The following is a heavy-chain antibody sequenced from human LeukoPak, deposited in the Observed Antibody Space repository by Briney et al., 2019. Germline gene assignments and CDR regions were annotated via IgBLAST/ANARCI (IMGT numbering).Heavy chain of an antibody. D-gene: IGHD3-9*01. CDR1: GFTFNSYW. CDR2: IKQDGSEK. Sequence: GGSLRLSCVASGFTFNSYWMTWVRQAPGKGLEWVANIKQDGSEKYYVDSVKGRFTISRDNAKNSLYLQMNSLRAEDTAVYYCAREVGYFDLSNDYWGQGTLVTVSS. V-gene: IGHV3-7*01. J-gene: IGHJ4*02. CDR3: AREVGYFDLSNDY.